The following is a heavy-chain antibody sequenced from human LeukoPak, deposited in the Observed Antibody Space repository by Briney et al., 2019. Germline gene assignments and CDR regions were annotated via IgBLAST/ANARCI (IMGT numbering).Heavy chain of an antibody. J-gene: IGHJ4*02. CDR1: GYTFTSYY. V-gene: IGHV1-46*01. Sequence: GASVKVSCKASGYTFTSYYMHWVRQAPGQGLEWMGIINPSGGSTNYAQKFQGRVTITADESTSTAYMELSSLRSEDTAVYYCARVLDSSSWYSDYWGQGTLVTVSS. CDR2: INPSGGST. D-gene: IGHD6-13*01. CDR3: ARVLDSSSWYSDY.